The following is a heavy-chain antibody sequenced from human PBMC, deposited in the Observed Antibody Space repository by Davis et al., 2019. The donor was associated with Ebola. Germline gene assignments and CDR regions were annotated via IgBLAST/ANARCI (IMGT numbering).Heavy chain of an antibody. Sequence: GESPKISCAASGFAFTRHSMNWVRQAPGKGLEWIAFISSGGDDRYYADSVRGRFTVSRDNAKYSLFLQLNSLRDEDTAQYYCARDAEDGSGNWFFDFRGRGALVTVSS. CDR2: ISSGGDDR. J-gene: IGHJ2*01. V-gene: IGHV3-48*02. CDR3: ARDAEDGSGNWFFDF. D-gene: IGHD5-24*01. CDR1: GFAFTRHS.